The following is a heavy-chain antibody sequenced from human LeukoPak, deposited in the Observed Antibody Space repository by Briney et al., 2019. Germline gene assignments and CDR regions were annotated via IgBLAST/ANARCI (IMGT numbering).Heavy chain of an antibody. D-gene: IGHD6-19*01. CDR2: TYYRSKWYN. V-gene: IGHV6-1*01. Sequence: SQTLSLTCALSGDSLSSNSAAWNWIRQSPPRGLEWLGRTYYRSKWYNDYAVSVRSRITINPDTSKNQFSLQLNSVTPEDTAVYYCARESSEAGSGFDYWGQGTLVTVSS. CDR1: GDSLSSNSAA. J-gene: IGHJ4*02. CDR3: ARESSEAGSGFDY.